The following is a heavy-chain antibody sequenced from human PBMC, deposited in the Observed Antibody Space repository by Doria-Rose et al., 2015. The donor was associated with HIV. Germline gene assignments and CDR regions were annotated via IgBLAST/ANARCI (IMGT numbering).Heavy chain of an antibody. V-gene: IGHV2-26*01. D-gene: IGHD6-13*01. CDR2: ICSDDDR. CDR3: ARIKSSRWYHKYYFDF. Sequence: SGPVLVTPTETLTLTCTVSGVSLSSPGMGVSWIRQPPGKALEWRANICSDDDRSYKTSLKSRLTISRGTSKSQVVLTMTDMDPVDTATYYCARIKSSRWYHKYYFDFWGQGTLVIVSA. J-gene: IGHJ4*02. CDR1: GVSLSSPGMG.